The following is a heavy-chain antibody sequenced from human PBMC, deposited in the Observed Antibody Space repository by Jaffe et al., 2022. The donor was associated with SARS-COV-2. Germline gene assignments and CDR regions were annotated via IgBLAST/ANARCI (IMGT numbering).Heavy chain of an antibody. V-gene: IGHV3-9*01. CDR3: AKALGELLLDWYFDL. J-gene: IGHJ2*01. D-gene: IGHD1-26*01. CDR2: ISWNSGSI. CDR1: GFTFDDYA. Sequence: EVQLVESGGGLVQPGRSLRLSCAASGFTFDDYAMHWVRQAPGKGLEWVSGISWNSGSIGYADSVKGRFTISRDNAKNSLYLQMNSLRAEDTALYYCAKALGELLLDWYFDLWGRGTLVTVSS.